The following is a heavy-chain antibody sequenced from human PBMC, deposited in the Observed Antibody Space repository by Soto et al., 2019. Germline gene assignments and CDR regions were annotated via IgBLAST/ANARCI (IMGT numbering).Heavy chain of an antibody. CDR1: GVPFSTYT. CDR3: ARGSHSPGIAVAGYYY. V-gene: IGHV1-69*13. J-gene: IGHJ4*02. CDR2: IIPIFGTA. D-gene: IGHD6-19*01. Sequence: SVKVSCTASGVPFSTYTISWVRQAPGQGLEWMGGIIPIFGTANYARKFQGRVTITADESTNTAYMELSRLTSEDTAIYYCARGSHSPGIAVAGYYYWGQGTLVTVSS.